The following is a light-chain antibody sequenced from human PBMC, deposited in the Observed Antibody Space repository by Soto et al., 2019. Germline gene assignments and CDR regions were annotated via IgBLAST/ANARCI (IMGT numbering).Light chain of an antibody. J-gene: IGKJ1*01. V-gene: IGKV2-30*01. CDR3: LQGTNWPRT. Sequence: DVVVTQSPLSLPVTLGQPASISCRSSHSLVYTNGKTYLAWFQQRPGQSPRRLIYKGSIRDSGVPDRFSGSGSGTEFTLTISRVEAEDVGVYYCLQGTNWPRTFGQGTKVEIK. CDR2: KGS. CDR1: HSLVYTNGKTY.